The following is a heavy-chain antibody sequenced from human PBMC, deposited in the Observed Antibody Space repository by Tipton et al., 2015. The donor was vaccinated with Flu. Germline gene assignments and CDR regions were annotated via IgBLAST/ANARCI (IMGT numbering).Heavy chain of an antibody. V-gene: IGHV4-61*02. D-gene: IGHD3-22*01. CDR2: IYTSGST. CDR1: GGSISSGSYY. CDR3: ARDQYDSSGYYYVGY. Sequence: GLVKPSGTLSLTCNVSGGSISSGSYYWSWIRPPAGKGMKWIGGIYTSGSTNYNPSLKSRVTISVDTSKNQFSLKLSSVTAADTAVYYCARDQYDSSGYYYVGYWGQGTLVTVSS. J-gene: IGHJ4*02.